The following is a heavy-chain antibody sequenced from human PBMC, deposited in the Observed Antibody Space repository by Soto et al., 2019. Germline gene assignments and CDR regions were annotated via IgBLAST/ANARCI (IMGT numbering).Heavy chain of an antibody. J-gene: IGHJ3*02. Sequence: EVQLVESGGGLVQPGGSLRLSCAASGFTFSSYTMNWVRQAPGTGLELISYIRSSTSITSYTDSVKGRFTISTDNAKNSLYLQMISLTDDDTSVYYCARDYLYAFDIWGPGTRVTFSS. CDR3: ARDYLYAFDI. CDR1: GFTFSSYT. CDR2: IRSSTSIT. V-gene: IGHV3-48*02.